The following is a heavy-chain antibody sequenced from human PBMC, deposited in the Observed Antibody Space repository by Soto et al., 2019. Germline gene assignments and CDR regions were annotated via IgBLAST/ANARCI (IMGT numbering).Heavy chain of an antibody. CDR3: AREGDIFGLDDFDV. CDR1: GYTFTNYG. J-gene: IGHJ3*01. D-gene: IGHD3-9*01. V-gene: IGHV1-18*04. Sequence: ASVKVSCKASGYTFTNYGVNWVRQAPGQGLEWMGWISGYNGNTYYAQKFQGRVTMTTDTSTTTAYMELRSLRSDDTALYYCAREGDIFGLDDFDVWGQGTLVTVS. CDR2: ISGYNGNT.